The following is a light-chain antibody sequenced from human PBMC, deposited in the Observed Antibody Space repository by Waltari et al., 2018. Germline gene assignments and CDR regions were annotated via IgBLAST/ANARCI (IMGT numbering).Light chain of an antibody. J-gene: IGKJ1*01. V-gene: IGKV2-28*01. CDR3: MQALQSPRT. Sequence: DIVMTQSPLSLPVTPGEQASISCRSSQSLLHRTGYYFLDWYLQKPGQSPQFLIHLSSNRASGVPDRFSGSGSGTDFTLTISRVEAEDVGVYYCMQALQSPRTFGQGTTVEIK. CDR1: QSLLHRTGYYF. CDR2: LSS.